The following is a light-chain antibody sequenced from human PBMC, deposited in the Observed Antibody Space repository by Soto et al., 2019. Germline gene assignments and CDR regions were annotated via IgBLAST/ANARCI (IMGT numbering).Light chain of an antibody. CDR3: QHYDSYPIT. Sequence: VAHRHTITYRASQGITNFLAWFQQKPGKAPKSLIYDASSLQSGVPSKFSGSGSGTDFTLTISSLQPEDFATYYCQHYDSYPITFGEGTRLEIK. CDR1: QGITNF. V-gene: IGKV1-16*02. CDR2: DAS. J-gene: IGKJ5*01.